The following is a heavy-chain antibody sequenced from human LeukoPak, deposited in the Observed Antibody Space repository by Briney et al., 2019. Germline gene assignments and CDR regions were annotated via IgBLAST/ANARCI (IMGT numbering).Heavy chain of an antibody. Sequence: SETLSLTCAVYGGSFSGYYWSWIRQPPGKGLEWIGEINHSGSTNYNPSLKSGVTISVDTSKNQFSLKLSSVTAADTAVYYCARGFSWFDPWGQGTLVTVSS. CDR1: GGSFSGYY. CDR3: ARGFSWFDP. J-gene: IGHJ5*02. CDR2: INHSGST. V-gene: IGHV4-34*01.